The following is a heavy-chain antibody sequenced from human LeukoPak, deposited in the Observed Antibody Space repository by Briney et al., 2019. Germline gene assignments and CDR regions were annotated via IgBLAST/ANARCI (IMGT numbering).Heavy chain of an antibody. CDR1: GITLSNYG. CDR3: ARGKYSFDY. Sequence: PGGSLRLSCAVSGITLSNYGMSWVRLAPGKGLEWVAGISGSGGRTNYADSVKGRFTISRDNAKNTLYLQMNSLRAEDTAVYYCARGKYSFDYWGQGTLVTVSS. J-gene: IGHJ4*02. CDR2: ISGSGGRT. V-gene: IGHV3-23*01.